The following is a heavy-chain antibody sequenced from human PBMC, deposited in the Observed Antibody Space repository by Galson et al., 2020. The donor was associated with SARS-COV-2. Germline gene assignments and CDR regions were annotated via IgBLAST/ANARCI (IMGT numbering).Heavy chain of an antibody. CDR2: ISGSGNSI. J-gene: IGHJ6*02. Sequence: AGSLRLSCAASGFTVTNYALTWVRQAPGKGLEWVASISGSGNSIYYTDSVRGRFTMSRDTSKNTLYLQVNSLRADDTAVYYCARMGARVAGVFYYYGMDVWGHGTTVTVSS. D-gene: IGHD6-19*01. CDR1: GFTVTNYA. CDR3: ARMGARVAGVFYYYGMDV. V-gene: IGHV3-23*01.